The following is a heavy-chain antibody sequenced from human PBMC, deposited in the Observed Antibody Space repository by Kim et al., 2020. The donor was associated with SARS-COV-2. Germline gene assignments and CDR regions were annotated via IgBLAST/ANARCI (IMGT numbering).Heavy chain of an antibody. J-gene: IGHJ4*02. CDR1: GFTFSNYA. CDR3: AKYTVAWYEDY. CDR2: ISSSGGNT. V-gene: IGHV3-23*01. D-gene: IGHD6-13*01. Sequence: RGSLRLSCAASGFTFSNYAMTWVRQAPGKGLEWVSSISSSGGNTYYADSVKGRFTISRDNSQNTLYLQMDSLRADDTAVYYCAKYTVAWYEDYWGQGTLVTVSS.